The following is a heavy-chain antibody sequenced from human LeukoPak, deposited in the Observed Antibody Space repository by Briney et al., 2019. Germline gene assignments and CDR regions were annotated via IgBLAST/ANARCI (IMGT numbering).Heavy chain of an antibody. D-gene: IGHD3-10*01. CDR2: IYWDDDK. J-gene: IGHJ4*02. V-gene: IGHV2-5*02. Sequence: SGPTLVNPTQTLTLTCTFSGFSLSTTGVGVGWIRQPPGKALEWLALIYWDDDKNYSPSLKRRLTITKDTSKNQVVLTMTNMDPVDTASYYCAHSYGTQIFNYWGQGTLVTVSS. CDR3: AHSYGTQIFNY. CDR1: GFSLSTTGVG.